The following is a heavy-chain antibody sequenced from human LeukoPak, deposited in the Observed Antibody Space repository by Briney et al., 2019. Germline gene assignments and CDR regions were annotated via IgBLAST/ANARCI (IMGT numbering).Heavy chain of an antibody. D-gene: IGHD1-26*01. Sequence: PGGSLRLSCAASGFTFSSYSMNWVRQAPGKGLEWVSSISSSSSYIYYADSVKGRFTISRDNAKNSLYLQMNSLRAEDTAVYYCARGSWIRGSYLNWFDPWGQGTLVTVSS. J-gene: IGHJ5*02. CDR1: GFTFSSYS. V-gene: IGHV3-21*01. CDR3: ARGSWIRGSYLNWFDP. CDR2: ISSSSSYI.